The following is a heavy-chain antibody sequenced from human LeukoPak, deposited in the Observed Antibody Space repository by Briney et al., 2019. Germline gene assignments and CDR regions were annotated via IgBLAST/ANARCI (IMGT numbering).Heavy chain of an antibody. Sequence: SVKVSCKASGGTFSSYAISWVRQAPGQGLEWMGGIIPIFGTANYAQKFQGRVTITADESTSTAYMELSSLRSEDTAVYYCARDIGDYDSSGYIAFDIWGQGTMVTVS. J-gene: IGHJ3*02. D-gene: IGHD3-22*01. CDR3: ARDIGDYDSSGYIAFDI. CDR2: IIPIFGTA. CDR1: GGTFSSYA. V-gene: IGHV1-69*01.